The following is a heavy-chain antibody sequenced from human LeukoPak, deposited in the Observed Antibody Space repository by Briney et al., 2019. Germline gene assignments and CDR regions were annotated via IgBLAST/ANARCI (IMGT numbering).Heavy chain of an antibody. J-gene: IGHJ6*03. V-gene: IGHV5-51*01. CDR3: ARHGHCTNGVCYSNYYYHMDV. CDR1: GYSFASSW. D-gene: IGHD2-8*01. CDR2: IYPDDSDT. Sequence: GESLKISCKGSGYSFASSWIGWVRQMPGKGLEWMGIIYPDDSDTRYSPSFEGQITISVDKSISTAYLQWSSLKGSDTAVYYCARHGHCTNGVCYSNYYYHMDVWGKGTTVTVSS.